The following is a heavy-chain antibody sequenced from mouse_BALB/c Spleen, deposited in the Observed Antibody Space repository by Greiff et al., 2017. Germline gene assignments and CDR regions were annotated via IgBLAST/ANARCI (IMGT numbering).Heavy chain of an antibody. CDR3: AREKYGNYVFAY. Sequence: QVQLKESGAELARPGASVKMSCKASGYTFTSYTMHWVKQRPGQGLEWIGYINPSSGYTNYNQKFKDKATLTADKSSSTAYMQLSSLTSEDSAVYYCAREKYGNYVFAYWGQGTLVTVSA. CDR1: GYTFTSYT. V-gene: IGHV1-4*01. J-gene: IGHJ3*01. D-gene: IGHD2-10*02. CDR2: INPSSGYT.